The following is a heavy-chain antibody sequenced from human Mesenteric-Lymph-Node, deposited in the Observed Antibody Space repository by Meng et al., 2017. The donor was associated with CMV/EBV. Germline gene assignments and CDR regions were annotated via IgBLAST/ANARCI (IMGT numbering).Heavy chain of an antibody. CDR1: GFTFSNYG. CDR3: ARDRMGGIDAFDI. CDR2: VYYDGGNK. V-gene: IGHV3-33*01. J-gene: IGHJ3*02. D-gene: IGHD3-16*01. Sequence: GGSLRLSCAGSGFTFSNYGMHWVRQAPGKGLEWVAVVYYDGGNKYYADSVKGRFTISRDNSRNTLYLQMNTLRAEDTAVYNCARDRMGGIDAFDIWGQGTMVTVSS.